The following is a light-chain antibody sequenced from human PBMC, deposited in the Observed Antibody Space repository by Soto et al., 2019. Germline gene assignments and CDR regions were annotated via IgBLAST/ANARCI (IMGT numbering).Light chain of an antibody. J-gene: IGLJ1*01. CDR2: EVN. Sequence: QSVLTQPASASGSPGQTVSISCTGTSSDVGGYNYVSWYQQHPVKAPKLMIYEVNKRPSGVPDRFSGSKSGNTASLPVPGLQAEDAAPYYCSSYAGSSNVFGTGTKSTV. V-gene: IGLV2-8*01. CDR1: SSDVGGYNY. CDR3: SSYAGSSNV.